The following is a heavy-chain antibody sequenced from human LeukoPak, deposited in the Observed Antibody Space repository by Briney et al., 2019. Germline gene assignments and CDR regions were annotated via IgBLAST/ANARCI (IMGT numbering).Heavy chain of an antibody. CDR1: GGTFSSYA. D-gene: IGHD3-22*01. V-gene: IGHV1-69*05. J-gene: IGHJ3*02. Sequence: SVKVSCKASGGTFSSYAISWVQQAPGQGLEWMGRIIPIFGTANYAQKFQGRVTITTDESTSTAYMELSSLRSEDTAVYYCATWAYYYDSSGYFKHAFDIWGQGTMVTVSS. CDR2: IIPIFGTA. CDR3: ATWAYYYDSSGYFKHAFDI.